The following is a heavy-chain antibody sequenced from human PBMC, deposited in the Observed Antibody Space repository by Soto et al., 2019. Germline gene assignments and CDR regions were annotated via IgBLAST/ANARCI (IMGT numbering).Heavy chain of an antibody. CDR1: GFTFSSYA. CDR3: AKLGIAAAGKGYFQH. V-gene: IGHV3-23*01. D-gene: IGHD6-13*01. Sequence: GGSLRLSCAASGFTFSSYAMSWVRQAPGKGLEWVSAISGSGGSTYYADSVKGRFTISRDNSKNTLYLQMNSLRADDTAVYYCAKLGIAAAGKGYFQHWGQGTLVTVSS. CDR2: ISGSGGST. J-gene: IGHJ1*01.